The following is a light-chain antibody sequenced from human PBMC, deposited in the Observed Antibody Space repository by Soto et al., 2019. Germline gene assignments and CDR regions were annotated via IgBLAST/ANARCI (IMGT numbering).Light chain of an antibody. J-gene: IGKJ5*01. CDR3: QQRRMWPIT. V-gene: IGKV3-11*01. Sequence: EVVLTQSAVTPAFSPGERATLAVTADQSFRGLLAWYQQKPGQAPRLLIYDAYNRATGIPPRFSGSGSGTDFTLTISSLEPEDSAVYYCQQRRMWPITFGQGTRREIK. CDR1: QSFRGL. CDR2: DAY.